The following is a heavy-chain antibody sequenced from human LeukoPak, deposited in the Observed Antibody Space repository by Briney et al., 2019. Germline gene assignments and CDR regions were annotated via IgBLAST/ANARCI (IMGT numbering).Heavy chain of an antibody. CDR1: GYSFTNYW. Sequence: GESLKISCKGSGYSFTNYWIGWVRQMPGKGLEWMGIIYPGDSDTRYRPSFQAQVTISADKSISTAFLQWSSLKASDTAMYYCARQDNDAVDIWGQGTMVTVSS. J-gene: IGHJ3*02. V-gene: IGHV5-51*01. CDR3: ARQDNDAVDI. CDR2: IYPGDSDT.